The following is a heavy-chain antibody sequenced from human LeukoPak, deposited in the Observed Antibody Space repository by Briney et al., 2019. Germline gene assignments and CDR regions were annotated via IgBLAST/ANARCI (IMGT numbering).Heavy chain of an antibody. D-gene: IGHD5-12*01. CDR3: ARAKSGYLYYFDY. Sequence: SVKLSCKASGATLSSYATSWVRPVPGQVLEWKGGTIPIFGTANHAQKFQGRVTITADESTGTAYMELSSLRSEDTAVYYCARAKSGYLYYFDYWGQGTLVTVSS. CDR2: TIPIFGTA. CDR1: GATLSSYA. J-gene: IGHJ4*02. V-gene: IGHV1-69*13.